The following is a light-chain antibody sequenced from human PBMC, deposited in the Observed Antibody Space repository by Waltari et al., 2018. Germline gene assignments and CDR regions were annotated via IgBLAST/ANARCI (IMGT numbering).Light chain of an antibody. Sequence: QAVVTQPASVSASPGASASLTCTLNSGINVATYRIYWYQQRPGSPPHYLLNYRSDSDNQGGSGVPGRFSGSKDASAKAGVWGISAVQAEGEADYYCMVWHGGAVVFGGGTKLTVL. CDR1: SGINVATYR. J-gene: IGLJ2*01. CDR2: YRSDSDN. V-gene: IGLV5-45*01. CDR3: MVWHGGAVV.